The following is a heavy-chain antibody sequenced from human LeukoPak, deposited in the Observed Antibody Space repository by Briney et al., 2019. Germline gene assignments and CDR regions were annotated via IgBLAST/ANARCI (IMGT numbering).Heavy chain of an antibody. D-gene: IGHD3-3*01. J-gene: IGHJ5*02. CDR3: AKDQKVYDFWSGPLEFDP. Sequence: SGGSLRLSCAASGFTFSGYGMHWVRQAPGKGLEWVAVIWYDGSNKYHADSVKGRFTISRDNSKNTLYLQMNSLRAEDTAVYYCAKDQKVYDFWSGPLEFDPWGQGTLVTVSS. CDR1: GFTFSGYG. V-gene: IGHV3-30*02. CDR2: IWYDGSNK.